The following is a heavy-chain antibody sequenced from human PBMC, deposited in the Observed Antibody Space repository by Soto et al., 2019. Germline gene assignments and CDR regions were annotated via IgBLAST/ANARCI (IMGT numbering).Heavy chain of an antibody. Sequence: EVQLVESGGALVQPGGSLRLCCAASGFTFSSYSMNWVRQAPGKGLEWVSYISSTSTIYYADSVKGRFTISRDNAKNSLCLQMNSLRDEDTAVYYCARSSGYPYFDYWGQGTLVTVSS. V-gene: IGHV3-48*02. J-gene: IGHJ4*02. CDR1: GFTFSSYS. CDR2: ISSTSTI. CDR3: ARSSGYPYFDY. D-gene: IGHD3-22*01.